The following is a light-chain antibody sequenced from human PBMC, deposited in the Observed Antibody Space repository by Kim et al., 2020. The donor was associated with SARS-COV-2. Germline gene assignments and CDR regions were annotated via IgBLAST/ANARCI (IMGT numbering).Light chain of an antibody. V-gene: IGLV2-14*03. CDR1: SSDVGGDNY. J-gene: IGLJ3*02. CDR3: SSYTSSSTRV. CDR2: DVS. Sequence: SVTIACTATSSDVGGDNYVSWYQQHPGTAPKHMIYDVSNRPSGVSNRFSGSKSGNTASLTISGLQAEDEADYYCSSYTSSSTRVFGGGTQLTVL.